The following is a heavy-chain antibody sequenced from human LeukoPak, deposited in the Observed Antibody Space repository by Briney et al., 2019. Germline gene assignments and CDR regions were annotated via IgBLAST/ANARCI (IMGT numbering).Heavy chain of an antibody. V-gene: IGHV4-38-2*02. CDR1: GYSISSGYY. J-gene: IGHJ3*02. Sequence: SETLSLTCTVSGYSISSGYYWGWTRQPPGKGLEWIGSIYHSGSTYYNPSLKSRVTISVDTSKNQFSLKLSSVTAADTAVYYCARVEYQLLFPLVDAFDIWGQGTMVTVSS. D-gene: IGHD2-2*01. CDR3: ARVEYQLLFPLVDAFDI. CDR2: IYHSGST.